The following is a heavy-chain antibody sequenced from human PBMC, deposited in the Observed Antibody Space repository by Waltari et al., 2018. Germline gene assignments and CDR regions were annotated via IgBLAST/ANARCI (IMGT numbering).Heavy chain of an antibody. CDR3: AKADLYSGSYSNFDY. CDR1: GFTFSSYA. D-gene: IGHD1-26*01. V-gene: IGHV3-23*03. Sequence: EVQLLESGGGLVQPGGSLRLSCAASGFTFSSYAMSWVRQAPGKGLEWVSVIYSGGSTYYADSVKGRFTISRDNSKNTLYLQMNSLRAEDTAVYYCAKADLYSGSYSNFDYWGQGTLVTVSS. J-gene: IGHJ4*02. CDR2: IYSGGST.